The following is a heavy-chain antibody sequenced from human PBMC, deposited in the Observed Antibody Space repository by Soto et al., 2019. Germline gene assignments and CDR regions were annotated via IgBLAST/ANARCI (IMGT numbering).Heavy chain of an antibody. Sequence: GGSLRLSCAASGFSLSTNAMHWVRQVPGKGLEWVASISNDGRRKYYADFVKGRFTISRDTANNILYLEMNSLRAEDTSLYYCARVATAMTYDFWGQGTQVTVSS. V-gene: IGHV3-30*04. D-gene: IGHD2-21*02. CDR1: GFSLSTNA. CDR3: ARVATAMTYDF. CDR2: ISNDGRRK. J-gene: IGHJ4*02.